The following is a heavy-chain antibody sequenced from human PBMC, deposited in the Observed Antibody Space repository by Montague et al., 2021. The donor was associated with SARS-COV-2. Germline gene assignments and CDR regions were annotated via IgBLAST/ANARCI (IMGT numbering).Heavy chain of an antibody. CDR1: GFTFSKFG. V-gene: IGHV4-59*04. CDR3: SKGGGIGVSDS. CDR2: IYYTETTYYNPAPKSGTT. J-gene: IGHJ4*02. Sequence: LRLSCAASGFTFSKFGMNWVRQAPGKGLEWIGSIYYTETTYYNPAPKSGTTFYSPSLKSRVTISVDAAKNQVSLNLGSVTATDTAVYYCSKGGGIGVSDSWGQGTLVAASS. D-gene: IGHD6-19*01.